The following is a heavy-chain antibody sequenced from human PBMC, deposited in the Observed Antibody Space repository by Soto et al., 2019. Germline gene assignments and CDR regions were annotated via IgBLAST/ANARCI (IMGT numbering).Heavy chain of an antibody. CDR2: IFSSGST. Sequence: PSETLSRTCTVSGGSITDYSWVWIRQPAGKGLEWIGRIFSSGSTNYNPSLKGRITMSLDTSKNQFSLKLNSATATDTAVYFCARDQGVVVTADNWFDPWGQG. J-gene: IGHJ5*02. CDR1: GGSITDYS. D-gene: IGHD2-21*02. V-gene: IGHV4-4*07. CDR3: ARDQGVVVTADNWFDP.